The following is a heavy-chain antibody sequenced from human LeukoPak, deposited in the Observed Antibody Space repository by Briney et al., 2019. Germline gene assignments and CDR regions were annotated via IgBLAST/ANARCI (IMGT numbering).Heavy chain of an antibody. CDR2: IYYSGST. Sequence: PSETLSLTCTVSGGSISSTSHYWGWIRQPPGKGLEWIGSIYYSGSTYHNPSLKSRVTISIDTSKNLFSLKLSSVTAADTAVYYCARSDIVGTIEGWFAPWGQGTLVTVSS. V-gene: IGHV4-39*01. J-gene: IGHJ5*02. CDR3: ARSDIVGTIEGWFAP. D-gene: IGHD5-12*01. CDR1: GGSISSTSHY.